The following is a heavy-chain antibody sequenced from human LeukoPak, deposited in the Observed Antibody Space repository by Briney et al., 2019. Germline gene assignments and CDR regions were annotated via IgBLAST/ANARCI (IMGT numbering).Heavy chain of an antibody. D-gene: IGHD6-19*01. J-gene: IGHJ3*02. CDR1: GYTFTGYY. V-gene: IGHV1-2*02. CDR3: ARGSRIAVAVDAFDI. CDR2: INPNSGGT. Sequence: GASVKVSCKASGYTFTGYYIHWVRQAPGQGLEWMGWINPNSGGTNYAQKFQGRVTMTRDTSISTAYMELSRLRSDDTAVYYCARGSRIAVAVDAFDIWGQGTMVTVSS.